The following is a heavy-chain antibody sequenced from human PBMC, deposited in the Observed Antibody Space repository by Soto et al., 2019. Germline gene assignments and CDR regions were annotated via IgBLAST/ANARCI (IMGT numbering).Heavy chain of an antibody. CDR3: ATGASSLFPYYYGMDV. CDR1: GFTFSSYG. D-gene: IGHD6-13*01. J-gene: IGHJ6*02. CDR2: ISYDGSNK. V-gene: IGHV3-30*03. Sequence: QVQLVESGGGVVQPGRSLRLSCAASGFTFSSYGMHWVRQAPGKGLEWVAVISYDGSNKYYADSVKGRFTISRDNSKNTLELEMNRLRAEDKGVYYRATGASSLFPYYYGMDVWGQGTTVTVSS.